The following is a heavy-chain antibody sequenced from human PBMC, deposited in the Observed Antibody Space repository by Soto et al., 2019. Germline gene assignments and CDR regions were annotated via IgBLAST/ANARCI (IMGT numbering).Heavy chain of an antibody. V-gene: IGHV3-23*01. Sequence: GGSLRLSCAASGFTFSNYAMTWVRQAPGKGLEWVSAISGSGVTPYYADSVKGRFTISKDNSKNTLYLQMNSLRAEDTALYYCARVALSRNSSGFHILIYYFDSWGRGTLVTVSP. CDR2: ISGSGVTP. CDR3: ARVALSRNSSGFHILIYYFDS. CDR1: GFTFSNYA. D-gene: IGHD6-25*01. J-gene: IGHJ4*02.